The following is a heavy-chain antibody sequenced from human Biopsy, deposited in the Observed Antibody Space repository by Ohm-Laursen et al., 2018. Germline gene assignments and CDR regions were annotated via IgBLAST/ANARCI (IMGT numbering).Heavy chain of an antibody. J-gene: IGHJ6*02. V-gene: IGHV3-33*01. CDR1: GFTFSSYG. Sequence: SLRLSCAASGFTFSSYGIHWVRQAPGKGLEWVAVIWYDGSNKYSADSVKGRFSISRDNSKNTVYLQMNSLRAADTAVYYCARDRYYGSESYYNHYSMDVWGQGTTVSVSS. D-gene: IGHD3-10*01. CDR3: ARDRYYGSESYYNHYSMDV. CDR2: IWYDGSNK.